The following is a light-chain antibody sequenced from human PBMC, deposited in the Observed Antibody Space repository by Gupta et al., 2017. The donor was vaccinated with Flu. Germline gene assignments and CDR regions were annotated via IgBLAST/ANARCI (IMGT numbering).Light chain of an antibody. CDR3: SSYTSISTWV. V-gene: IGLV2-14*01. CDR2: EDT. J-gene: IGLJ3*02. Sequence: HSALTQPASVSGSPGQTITISCPGTSSDVGRSNFVSWYQQHPGKAPKLIIYEDTNRPSGVSSRFSGSKSGNTASLTISGLQSEDEVDYYCSSYTSISTWVFGGGTKVTVL. CDR1: SSDVGRSNF.